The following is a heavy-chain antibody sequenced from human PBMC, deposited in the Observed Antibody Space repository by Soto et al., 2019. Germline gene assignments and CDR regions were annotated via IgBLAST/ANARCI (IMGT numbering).Heavy chain of an antibody. J-gene: IGHJ5*02. CDR1: GFTFSSYA. CDR2: ISGSGGST. D-gene: IGHD1-26*01. Sequence: GGSLRLSCAASGFTFSSYAMSWVRQAPGKGLEWVSAISGSGGSTYYADSVKGRFTISRDNSKNTLYLQMNSLRAEDTAVYYCAKESTHQWGVPHLSLGFGPWGQGTLVTVSS. V-gene: IGHV3-23*01. CDR3: AKESTHQWGVPHLSLGFGP.